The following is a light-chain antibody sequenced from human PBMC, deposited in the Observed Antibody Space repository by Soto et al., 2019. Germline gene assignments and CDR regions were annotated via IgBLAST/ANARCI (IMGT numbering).Light chain of an antibody. V-gene: IGLV2-14*01. CDR1: SSDVGDFNY. CDR3: SSYTRRGTL. CDR2: EVS. Sequence: QSVLTQPASVSGSPGQSITISCTGTSSDVGDFNYVSWYQQDPGKAPRLIISEVSNRPSGVSSRFSGSKSGNTASLTISGLQAEDEAHYYCSSYTRRGTLFGGGTKVTVL. J-gene: IGLJ3*02.